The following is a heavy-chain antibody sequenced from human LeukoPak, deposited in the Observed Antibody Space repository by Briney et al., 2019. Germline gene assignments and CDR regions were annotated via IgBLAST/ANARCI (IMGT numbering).Heavy chain of an antibody. D-gene: IGHD1-1*01. Sequence: ASVKVSCKASGGTFSSYAISWVRQAPGQGLEWMGWISAYNGNTNYAQKLQGRVTMTTDTSTSTAYMELRSLRSDDTAVYYCARDPRGGTFWFDPWGQGTLVTVSS. V-gene: IGHV1-18*01. CDR2: ISAYNGNT. CDR3: ARDPRGGTFWFDP. CDR1: GGTFSSYA. J-gene: IGHJ5*02.